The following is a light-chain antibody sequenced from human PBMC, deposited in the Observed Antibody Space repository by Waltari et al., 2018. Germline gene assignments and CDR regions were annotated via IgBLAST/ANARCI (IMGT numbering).Light chain of an antibody. Sequence: EIVLTQSPRTLSLSPGERVTLSCRSSQSVSRALAWYQQKPGQAPRLLLYGASTRATGIPDMFSGSGSGTDFSLTISRLEPEDFAVYYCQHYVRLPVTFGQGTKVEIK. J-gene: IGKJ1*01. CDR3: QHYVRLPVT. CDR1: QSVSRA. CDR2: GAS. V-gene: IGKV3-20*01.